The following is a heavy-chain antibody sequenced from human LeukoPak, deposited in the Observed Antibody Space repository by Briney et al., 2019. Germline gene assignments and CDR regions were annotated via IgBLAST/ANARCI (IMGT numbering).Heavy chain of an antibody. Sequence: GGSLRLSCAASGFTFNNYGMHWVRQAPGKGLEWVAVISYDGTVKHYADSVKGRFTISRDNAKNSLYLQMNSLRAEDTAVYYCARTRGYSYGYSDYWGQGTLVTVSS. CDR3: ARTRGYSYGYSDY. CDR2: ISYDGTVK. D-gene: IGHD5-18*01. CDR1: GFTFNNYG. J-gene: IGHJ4*02. V-gene: IGHV3-30*03.